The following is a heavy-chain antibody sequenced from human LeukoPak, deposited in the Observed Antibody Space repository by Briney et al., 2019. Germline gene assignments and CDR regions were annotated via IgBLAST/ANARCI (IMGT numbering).Heavy chain of an antibody. D-gene: IGHD2-15*01. Sequence: ASVKVSCKASGYTFTDYFIQWVRQAPGQGLEWMGRINPNSGGTNYAQNFQGRVTMTRDTSINTAYMELGRLRSDDTAVYYCAASIMVVAAMDAFDIWGQGTRVTVSS. J-gene: IGHJ3*02. CDR1: GYTFTDYF. CDR2: INPNSGGT. V-gene: IGHV1-2*06. CDR3: AASIMVVAAMDAFDI.